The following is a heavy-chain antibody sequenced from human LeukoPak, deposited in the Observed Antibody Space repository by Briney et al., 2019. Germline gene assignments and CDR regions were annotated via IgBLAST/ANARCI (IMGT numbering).Heavy chain of an antibody. J-gene: IGHJ4*02. CDR2: ISSSSSYI. V-gene: IGHV3-21*01. CDR1: GFTFSSYS. D-gene: IGHD3-16*01. CDR3: AREVGSPPYFDY. Sequence: GGSLRLPCAASGFTFSSYSMNWVRQAPGKGLEWVSSISSSSSYIYYADSVKGRFTISRDNAKNSLYLQMNSLRAEDTAVYYCAREVGSPPYFDYWGQGTLVTVSS.